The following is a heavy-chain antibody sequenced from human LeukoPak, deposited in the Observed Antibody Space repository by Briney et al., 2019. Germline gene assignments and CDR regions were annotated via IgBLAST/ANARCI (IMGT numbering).Heavy chain of an antibody. J-gene: IGHJ4*02. CDR3: ARSTPPPDY. V-gene: IGHV3-48*01. CDR1: GFTFSIYS. D-gene: IGHD2-15*01. Sequence: PGGSLRLSCGASGFTFSIYSMNWVRQAPGKGLEWVSYTTSTSSIIYYADSVKGRFTVSRDNAKNSLFLQMNSLRAEDTAVYYCARSTPPPDYWGQGTLVTVSS. CDR2: TTSTSSII.